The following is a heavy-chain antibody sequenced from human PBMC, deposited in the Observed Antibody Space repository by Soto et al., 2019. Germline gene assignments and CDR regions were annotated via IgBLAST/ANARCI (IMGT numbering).Heavy chain of an antibody. J-gene: IGHJ5*02. Sequence: QIALKESGPTLVKPTQTLTLTCTFSGFSLSTSGVGVGWIRQTPGNALEWLALIYWDDDIRYSPSRNSRLTVTNDTSKHQVVLTTTNMAPVDTGPYYCAVSRRQEGQVNWFDPWGQGTLITVSS. CDR3: AVSRRQEGQVNWFDP. V-gene: IGHV2-5*02. CDR1: GFSLSTSGVG. CDR2: IYWDDDI.